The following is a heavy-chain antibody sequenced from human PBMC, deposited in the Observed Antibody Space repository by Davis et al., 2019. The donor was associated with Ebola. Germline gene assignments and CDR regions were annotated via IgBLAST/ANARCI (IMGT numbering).Heavy chain of an antibody. Sequence: SVKVSCKALGGTFSRYTISWVRQAPGQGLEWMGRIIPILDIADYAQNFQGRVTISADKSTSTAYMELSSLSSEDTAVYYCAKYSTQYYYAMDVWGQGTTVIVSS. CDR3: AKYSTQYYYAMDV. CDR1: GGTFSRYT. D-gene: IGHD2/OR15-2a*01. V-gene: IGHV1-69*02. CDR2: IIPILDIA. J-gene: IGHJ6*02.